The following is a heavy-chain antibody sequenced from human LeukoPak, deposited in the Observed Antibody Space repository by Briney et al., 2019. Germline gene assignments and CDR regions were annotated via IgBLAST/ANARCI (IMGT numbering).Heavy chain of an antibody. CDR3: AKDRRVRLGELSPLRY. CDR2: MSGSGGST. Sequence: PGGSLRLSCAASGFTFSSYAMSWDRQAPGKGLEWVSAMSGSGGSTYCADSVKGRFTISRDNSKNTLYLQMNSLRAEDTAVYYCAKDRRVRLGELSPLRYWGQGTLVTVSS. J-gene: IGHJ4*02. D-gene: IGHD3-16*02. V-gene: IGHV3-23*01. CDR1: GFTFSSYA.